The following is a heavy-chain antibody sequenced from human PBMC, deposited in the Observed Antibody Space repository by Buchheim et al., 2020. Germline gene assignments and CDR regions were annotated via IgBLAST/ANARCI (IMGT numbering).Heavy chain of an antibody. J-gene: IGHJ4*02. Sequence: QVQLVESGGGVVQPGRSLRLSCAASRFTFSSYGMHWVRQAPGKGLEWVAVIWSDGSYKYYADSVKGRFTISRDNSKNTLYLQMNSLRAEDTAVYFCARDGLLGTSEYIYGYAYYFDYWGQGTL. CDR1: RFTFSSYG. V-gene: IGHV3-33*01. D-gene: IGHD5-18*01. CDR2: IWSDGSYK. CDR3: ARDGLLGTSEYIYGYAYYFDY.